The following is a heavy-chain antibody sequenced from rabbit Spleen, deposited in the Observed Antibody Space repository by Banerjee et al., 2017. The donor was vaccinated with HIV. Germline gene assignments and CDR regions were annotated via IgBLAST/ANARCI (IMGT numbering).Heavy chain of an antibody. D-gene: IGHD8-1*01. J-gene: IGHJ6*01. Sequence: QEQLVESGGGLVQPGASLTLTCKASGVSFTSNSYMCWVRQAPGKGLEWIACIDTGSSGFTYFASWAKGRFTISKTSSTTVTLQMTSLTVADTATYFCARDTGSSFSSYGMDLWGQGTLVTVS. CDR2: IDTGSSGFT. CDR1: GVSFTSNSY. CDR3: ARDTGSSFSSYGMDL. V-gene: IGHV1S45*01.